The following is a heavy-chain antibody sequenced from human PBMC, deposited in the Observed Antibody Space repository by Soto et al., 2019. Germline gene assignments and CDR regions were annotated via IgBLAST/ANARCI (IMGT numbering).Heavy chain of an antibody. D-gene: IGHD5-12*01. CDR2: IIPIFGTA. J-gene: IGHJ6*02. Sequence: QVQLVQSGAEVKKPGSSVKVSCKASGGTFSSYAISWVRQAPGQGLEWMGGIIPIFGTANYAQKFQGRVTISADKSTSTAYMELSSLRSEDTAVYYCARGDGYKFLHYYSYGMDVWCQGTTVTVSS. CDR1: GGTFSSYA. V-gene: IGHV1-69*06. CDR3: ARGDGYKFLHYYSYGMDV.